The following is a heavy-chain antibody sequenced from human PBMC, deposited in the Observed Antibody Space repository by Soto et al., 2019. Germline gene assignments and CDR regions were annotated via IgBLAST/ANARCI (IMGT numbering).Heavy chain of an antibody. CDR3: ARDSAWYSSSWSHYYGMDV. V-gene: IGHV3-11*01. CDR1: GFTFSDYY. D-gene: IGHD6-13*01. Sequence: GGSLRLSCAASGFTFSDYYMSWIRQAPGKGLEWVSYISSSGSTIYYAGSVKGRFTISRDNAKNSLYLQMNSLRAEDTVVYYCARDSAWYSSSWSHYYGMDVWGQGTTVTVSS. J-gene: IGHJ6*02. CDR2: ISSSGSTI.